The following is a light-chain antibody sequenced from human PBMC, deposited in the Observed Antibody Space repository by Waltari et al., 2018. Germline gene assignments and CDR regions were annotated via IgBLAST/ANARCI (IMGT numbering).Light chain of an antibody. CDR3: QVWDDVTDSGV. CDR2: YDS. J-gene: IGLJ3*02. Sequence: YVLTQPPSVSVDPGKTARLTCGGDNIGSKSVNWYQQKPGPAPGLVMFYDSDRPSEIPERFSGANSGNTATLTISWVEAGDEADYHCQVWDDVTDSGVFGGGTKLTVL. CDR1: NIGSKS. V-gene: IGLV3-21*04.